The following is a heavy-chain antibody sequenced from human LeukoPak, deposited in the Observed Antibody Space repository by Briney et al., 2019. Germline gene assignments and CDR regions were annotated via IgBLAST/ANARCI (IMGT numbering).Heavy chain of an antibody. CDR1: GYTFTSYY. V-gene: IGHV1-46*03. CDR3: ATRGYSGYGIFDY. J-gene: IGHJ4*02. CDR2: INPSGGSA. D-gene: IGHD5-12*01. Sequence: GASVKVSCKAFGYTFTSYYMHWVRQAPGQGLEWMGIINPSGGSASYAQKFQGRVTMTRDTSTSTVYMELSSLRSEDTAVYYCATRGYSGYGIFDYWGQGTLVTVSS.